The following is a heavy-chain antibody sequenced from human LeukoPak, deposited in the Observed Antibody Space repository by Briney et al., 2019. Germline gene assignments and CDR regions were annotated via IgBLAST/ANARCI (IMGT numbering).Heavy chain of an antibody. J-gene: IGHJ3*02. CDR3: AAYGDYEGAFDI. D-gene: IGHD4-17*01. V-gene: IGHV4-61*02. Sequence: SQTLSLTCTVSGGSISSGSYYWSWIRQPAGKGLEWIGRIYTSGSTNYNPSLKSRVTISVDTSKNQFSLKLSSVTAADTAVYYCAAYGDYEGAFDIWGQGTMVTVSS. CDR2: IYTSGST. CDR1: GGSISSGSYY.